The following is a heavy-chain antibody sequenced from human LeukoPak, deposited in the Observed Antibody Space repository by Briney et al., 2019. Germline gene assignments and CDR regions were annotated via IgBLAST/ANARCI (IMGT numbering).Heavy chain of an antibody. D-gene: IGHD5-12*01. Sequence: SETLSLXCAVYGGSFSGYYWSWIRQPPGKGLEWIGEINHSGSTNYNPSLKSRVTISVDTSKNQFSLKLSSVTAADTAVYYCARVVATKQRGYGYWGQGTLVTVSS. V-gene: IGHV4-34*01. J-gene: IGHJ4*02. CDR3: ARVVATKQRGYGY. CDR2: INHSGST. CDR1: GGSFSGYY.